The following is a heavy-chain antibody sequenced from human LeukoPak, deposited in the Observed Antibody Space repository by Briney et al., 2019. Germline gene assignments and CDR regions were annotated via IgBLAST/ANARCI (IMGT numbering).Heavy chain of an antibody. CDR2: INPNSGGT. Sequence: ASVKVSCKASGYTFTGYYMHWVRQAPGKGLEWMGWINPNSGGTNYAQKFQGRVTMTRDTSISTAYMELSRLRSDDTAVYYCARDSEPAAAPSYMDVWGKGTTVTVSS. J-gene: IGHJ6*03. CDR3: ARDSEPAAAPSYMDV. D-gene: IGHD2-2*01. CDR1: GYTFTGYY. V-gene: IGHV1-2*02.